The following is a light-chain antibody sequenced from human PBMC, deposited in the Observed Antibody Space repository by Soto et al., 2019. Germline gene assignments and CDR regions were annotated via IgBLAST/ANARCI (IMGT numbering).Light chain of an antibody. CDR2: GAS. CDR3: QQDYNLPYT. CDR1: QSVSSSY. V-gene: IGKV3D-7*01. J-gene: IGKJ2*01. Sequence: LAPGERVTLSCRASQSVSSSYLTWYQQKPGQAPRLLIYGASTRATGIPARFSGSGSGTDFTLTISSLQPEDFAVYYCQQDYNLPYTFGQGTKLEIK.